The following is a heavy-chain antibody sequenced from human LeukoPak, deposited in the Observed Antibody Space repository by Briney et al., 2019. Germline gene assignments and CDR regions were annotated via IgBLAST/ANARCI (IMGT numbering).Heavy chain of an antibody. CDR3: ARDYPGFPDDIRQADRFDY. J-gene: IGHJ4*02. CDR2: IKQDGSEK. V-gene: IGHV3-7*05. Sequence: GGSLRLSCVDSGVTFSSYWMSWVRQAPGKGLEWVANIKQDGSEKFYVDSVRGRFTISRDNAKRSLYLQMNSLRAEDTAVYYRARDYPGFPDDIRQADRFDYWGQGTQVTVSS. D-gene: IGHD3-9*01. CDR1: GVTFSSYW.